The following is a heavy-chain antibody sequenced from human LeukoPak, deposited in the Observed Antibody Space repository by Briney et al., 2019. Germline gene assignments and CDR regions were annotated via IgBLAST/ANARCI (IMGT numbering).Heavy chain of an antibody. CDR3: ARDLDGSGSYYKEAFDI. D-gene: IGHD3-10*01. CDR1: GGSISSYY. CDR2: IYYSGST. J-gene: IGHJ3*02. Sequence: SETLSLTCTVSGGSISSYYWSWIRQPPGEGLEGIGDIYYSGSTNYNPPLKSRVTISVDTSKHQFSLKLSSLSAADTAVYYCARDLDGSGSYYKEAFDIWGQGTMVTVSS. V-gene: IGHV4-59*01.